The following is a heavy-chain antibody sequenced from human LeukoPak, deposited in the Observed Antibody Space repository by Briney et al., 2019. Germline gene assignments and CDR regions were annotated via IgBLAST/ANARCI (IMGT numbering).Heavy chain of an antibody. Sequence: RGESLKISCQGFGYPFTTSWIGWVRQLPGKGLEWMGIIYPGDSETRYSPSFQGQVTISADKSITTAYLQWGRLKASDTAMYYCTRSPRDGYHDAFDIWGQGTMVTVFS. CDR3: TRSPRDGYHDAFDI. CDR2: IYPGDSET. V-gene: IGHV5-51*01. CDR1: GYPFTTSW. J-gene: IGHJ3*02. D-gene: IGHD5-24*01.